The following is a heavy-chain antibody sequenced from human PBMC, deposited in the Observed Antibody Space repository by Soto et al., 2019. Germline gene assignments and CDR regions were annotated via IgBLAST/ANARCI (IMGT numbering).Heavy chain of an antibody. J-gene: IGHJ4*02. Sequence: GGSLRLSCAASQFSFSSYGMHWVRQAPGKGLEWVAVIWYDGSSKYYADSVKGRFTISRDNSKNTLYLQMNSLRVDDTAVYYCATRSYYGSGSFHFDSWGQGALVTVSS. CDR3: ATRSYYGSGSFHFDS. D-gene: IGHD3-10*01. V-gene: IGHV3-33*03. CDR1: QFSFSSYG. CDR2: IWYDGSSK.